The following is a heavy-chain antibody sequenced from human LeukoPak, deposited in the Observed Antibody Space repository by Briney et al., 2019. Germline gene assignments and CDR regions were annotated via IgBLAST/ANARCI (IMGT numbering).Heavy chain of an antibody. V-gene: IGHV1-46*01. D-gene: IGHD6-6*01. CDR1: GYTFTSYY. Sequence: VASVKVSCKASGYTFTSYYMHWVRQAPGQGLEGMGIINPSGGSTSYAQKFQGRVTMTRDTSTSTVYMELSSLRSEDTAAYYCARVASGIAACLGYFDHWGQGTLVTVSS. CDR3: ARVASGIAACLGYFDH. CDR2: INPSGGST. J-gene: IGHJ4*02.